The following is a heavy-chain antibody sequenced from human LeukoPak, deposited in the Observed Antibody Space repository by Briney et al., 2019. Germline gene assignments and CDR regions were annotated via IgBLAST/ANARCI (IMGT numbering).Heavy chain of an antibody. CDR3: ARTTADYYYMDV. Sequence: PGGSLRLSCAASGFTFSSYSMNWVRQAPGKGLEWVSSISSSSSYIYYADSVKGRFTIPRDNAKNSLYLQMNSLRAEDTAVYYCARTTADYYYMDVWGKGTTVTVSS. J-gene: IGHJ6*03. CDR2: ISSSSSYI. D-gene: IGHD1-1*01. V-gene: IGHV3-21*01. CDR1: GFTFSSYS.